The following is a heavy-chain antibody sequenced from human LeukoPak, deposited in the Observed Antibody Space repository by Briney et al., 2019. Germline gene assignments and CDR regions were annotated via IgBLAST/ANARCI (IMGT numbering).Heavy chain of an antibody. CDR3: AKGQWGAMNAFDI. CDR2: IKPDGSEK. Sequence: GGSLRLSCAASGLTFSGYWMSWVRQAPGKRLEWVANIKPDGSEKHHADSVKGRFTISRDNAKNSLYLQMDILRAEDTAVYYCAKGQWGAMNAFDIWGQGTLVTVSS. D-gene: IGHD6-19*01. J-gene: IGHJ3*02. V-gene: IGHV3-7*01. CDR1: GLTFSGYW.